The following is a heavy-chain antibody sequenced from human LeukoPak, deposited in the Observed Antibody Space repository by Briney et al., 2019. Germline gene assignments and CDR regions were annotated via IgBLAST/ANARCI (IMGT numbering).Heavy chain of an antibody. CDR2: ISSSSSYI. J-gene: IGHJ3*02. CDR3: ARGPGIAAAGTPLRAFDI. CDR1: GFTFSSYW. V-gene: IGHV3-21*01. D-gene: IGHD6-13*01. Sequence: GGSLRLSCAASGFTFSSYWMSWVRQAPGKGLEWVSSISSSSSYIYYADSVKGRFTISRDNAKNSLYLQMNSLRAEDTAVYYCARGPGIAAAGTPLRAFDIWGQGTMVTVSS.